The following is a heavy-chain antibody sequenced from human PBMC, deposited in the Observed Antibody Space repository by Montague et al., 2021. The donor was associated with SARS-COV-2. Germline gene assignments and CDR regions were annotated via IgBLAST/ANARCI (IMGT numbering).Heavy chain of an antibody. CDR3: VTPGKTAVAGQFDY. D-gene: IGHD6-19*01. CDR1: GGSIRSTTFY. J-gene: IGHJ4*02. CDR2: IYEGGTT. Sequence: SETLSLTCTVSGGSIRSTTFYWGWIRQSPGKGLEWIGYIYEGGTTYYNPSLKSRVAISLDTPNNQFSLKITSLIVADTAIYYCVTPGKTAVAGQFDYRGPGILVTVSS. V-gene: IGHV4-39*07.